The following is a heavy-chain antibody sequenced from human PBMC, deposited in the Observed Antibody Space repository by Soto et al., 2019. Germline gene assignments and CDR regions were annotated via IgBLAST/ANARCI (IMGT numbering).Heavy chain of an antibody. Sequence: EAQLVESGGGLVLPGGSLRLSCAASRFTFSNYEMNWVRQAPGKGLEWVSYISSSGSTTFYAESLKGRFTISRDNAKNSLYLQMNSLRAEDTAVYYCATRSGGGGAFDIWGQGTMVTVSS. CDR3: ATRSGGGGAFDI. J-gene: IGHJ3*02. D-gene: IGHD3-10*01. CDR1: RFTFSNYE. CDR2: ISSSGSTT. V-gene: IGHV3-48*03.